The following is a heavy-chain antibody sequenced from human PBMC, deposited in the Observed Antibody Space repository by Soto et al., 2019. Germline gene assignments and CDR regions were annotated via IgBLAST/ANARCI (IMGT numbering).Heavy chain of an antibody. CDR3: ARRGDLGRIAAAGSPNRKNYGMDV. V-gene: IGHV4-39*01. D-gene: IGHD6-13*01. Sequence: SETLSLTCTVSGGSISSSSYYWGWIRQPPGKGLEWIGSIYYSGSTYYNPSLKSRVTISVDTSKNQFSLKLSSVTAADTAVYYCARRGDLGRIAAAGSPNRKNYGMDVWGQGATANVSS. CDR2: IYYSGST. J-gene: IGHJ6*02. CDR1: GGSISSSSYY.